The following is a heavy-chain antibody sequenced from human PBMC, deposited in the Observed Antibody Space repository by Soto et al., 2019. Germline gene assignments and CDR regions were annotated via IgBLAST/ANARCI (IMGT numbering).Heavy chain of an antibody. D-gene: IGHD2-21*01. CDR2: IRSKTNSYGT. J-gene: IGHJ4*02. Sequence: RSLILSSAASGCTFSGSAIHWGRQASGKGLEWFGRIRSKTNSYGTAYAASVKGRFTISRDDSKNTAYLQMNRLKTEDTAVYCCGVGHILFGDFDYWGQGTLVTVS. CDR1: GCTFSGSA. CDR3: GVGHILFGDFDY. V-gene: IGHV3-73*01.